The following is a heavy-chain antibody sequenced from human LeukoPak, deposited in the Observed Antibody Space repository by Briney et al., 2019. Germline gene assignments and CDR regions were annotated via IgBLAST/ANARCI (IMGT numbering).Heavy chain of an antibody. CDR1: GFTFSSYA. J-gene: IGHJ4*02. CDR2: ISGSGGST. Sequence: GGSLRLSCAASGFTFSSYAMSWVRQAPGKGLEWVSAISGSGGSTYYADSVEGRFTISRDNSKNTLYLQMNSLRAEDTAVYYCAKDNGGSMVRGVIGFGFDYWGQGTLVTVSS. CDR3: AKDNGGSMVRGVIGFGFDY. V-gene: IGHV3-23*01. D-gene: IGHD3-10*01.